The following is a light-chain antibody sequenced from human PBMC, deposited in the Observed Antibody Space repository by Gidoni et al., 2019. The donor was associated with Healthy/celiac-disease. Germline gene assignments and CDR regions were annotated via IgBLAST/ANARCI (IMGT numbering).Light chain of an antibody. Sequence: DIVMTQSPDSLAVSLGERATINCKSSQSVLYSSNNKNYLAWYQQKPGQPPKLLIYWASTRESGVPDRFSGSGSGTDFTLTISSLQAEDVAVYYCQQYYSTEVTFGPGIKVDIK. V-gene: IGKV4-1*01. CDR2: WAS. J-gene: IGKJ3*01. CDR1: QSVLYSSNNKNY. CDR3: QQYYSTEVT.